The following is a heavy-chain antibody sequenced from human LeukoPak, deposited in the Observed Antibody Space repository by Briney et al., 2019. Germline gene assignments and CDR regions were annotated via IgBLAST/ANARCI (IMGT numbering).Heavy chain of an antibody. Sequence: GGSLRLSCAASGFAFSDYFMSWIRQAPGKGLEWVSYISSSGNIVYYADSMKGRFTISRDNAKNSLYLQMNSLRAEDTAVYYCARDATEVTRLDSWGQGTLVTVSS. CDR2: ISSSGNIV. CDR1: GFAFSDYF. J-gene: IGHJ4*02. CDR3: ARDATEVTRLDS. V-gene: IGHV3-11*04. D-gene: IGHD4-23*01.